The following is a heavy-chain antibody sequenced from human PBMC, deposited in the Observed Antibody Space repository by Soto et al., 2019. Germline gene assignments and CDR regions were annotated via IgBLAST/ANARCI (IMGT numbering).Heavy chain of an antibody. D-gene: IGHD6-19*01. CDR3: ATAHSMAGSREAPFAY. CDR1: GYTFTSYY. Sequence: ASVKVSCKASGYTFTSYYMHWVRQAPGQGLEWMGIINPSGGSTSYAQKFQGRVTMTRDTSKNQFSLNLRSVTAADTAVYYCATAHSMAGSREAPFAYWGQGTLVTVSS. J-gene: IGHJ4*02. V-gene: IGHV1-46*01. CDR2: INPSGGST.